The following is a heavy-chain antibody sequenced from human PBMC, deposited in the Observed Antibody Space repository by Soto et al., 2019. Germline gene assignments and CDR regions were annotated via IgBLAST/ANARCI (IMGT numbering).Heavy chain of an antibody. Sequence: QVQLQESGPGLVKPSQTLSLTCTVSGGYISSGGYYWSWIRQHPGKGLEWIGYIYYSGSTYYNPSLKSRVTISVDTSKNQFSLKLSSVTAADTAVYYCARGGIAAAAPPDYWGQGTLVTVSS. CDR3: ARGGIAAAAPPDY. D-gene: IGHD6-13*01. CDR1: GGYISSGGYY. J-gene: IGHJ4*02. CDR2: IYYSGST. V-gene: IGHV4-31*03.